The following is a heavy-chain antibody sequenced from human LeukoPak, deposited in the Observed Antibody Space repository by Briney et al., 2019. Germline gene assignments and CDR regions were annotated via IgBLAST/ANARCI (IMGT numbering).Heavy chain of an antibody. Sequence: PSETLSLTCAVYGGSFSGYYWSWIRQPPGKGLEWIGEINHSGSTNYNPSLKSRVTISVDTSKNQFSLKLSPVTAADTAVYYCARSFTPSFDYWGQGTLVTVSS. CDR2: INHSGST. J-gene: IGHJ4*02. V-gene: IGHV4-34*01. CDR3: ARSFTPSFDY. CDR1: GGSFSGYY.